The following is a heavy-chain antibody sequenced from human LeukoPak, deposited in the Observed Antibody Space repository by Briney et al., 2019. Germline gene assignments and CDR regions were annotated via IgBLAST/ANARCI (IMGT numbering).Heavy chain of an antibody. Sequence: SETLSLTCAVYGGSFSGYYWSWIRQPPGKGREWIGEINHSGSTNYNPSLKSRVTISVDTSKNQFSLKLSSVTAADTAVYYCAAHTIEAAMVYWGQGTLVTVSS. CDR3: AAHTIEAAMVY. J-gene: IGHJ4*02. V-gene: IGHV4-34*01. CDR1: GGSFSGYY. D-gene: IGHD2-2*01. CDR2: INHSGST.